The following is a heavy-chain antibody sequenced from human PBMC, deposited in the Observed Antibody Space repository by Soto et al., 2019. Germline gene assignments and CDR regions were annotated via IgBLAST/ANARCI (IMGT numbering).Heavy chain of an antibody. CDR1: GFTFSDFW. CDR3: ARESRSAFDY. Sequence: GSLRLSCAASGFTFSDFWMSWVRQAPGKGLEWVATIKPDGSEHYYVDSVKGRFTIFRDNAKNSLYLQLNSLRADDTAIYYCARESRSAFDYWVQGTLVTVSS. CDR2: IKPDGSEH. J-gene: IGHJ4*02. V-gene: IGHV3-7*01. D-gene: IGHD6-19*01.